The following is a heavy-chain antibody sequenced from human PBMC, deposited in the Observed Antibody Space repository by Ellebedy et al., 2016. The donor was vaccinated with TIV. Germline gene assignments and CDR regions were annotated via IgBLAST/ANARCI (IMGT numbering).Heavy chain of an antibody. J-gene: IGHJ6*02. D-gene: IGHD3-3*01. CDR3: ATAPRIFGVAGWYYYGMDV. Sequence: AASVKVSCKASGYTFTSYGISWVRQAPGQGLEWIGWISAYNGNTNYAQKLQGRVTMTTDTSTSTAYMELRSLRSDDTAVYYCATAPRIFGVAGWYYYGMDVWGQGTTVTVSS. CDR1: GYTFTSYG. CDR2: ISAYNGNT. V-gene: IGHV1-18*01.